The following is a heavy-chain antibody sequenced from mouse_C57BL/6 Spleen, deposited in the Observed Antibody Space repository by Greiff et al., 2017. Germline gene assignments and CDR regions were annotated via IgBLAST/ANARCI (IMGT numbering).Heavy chain of an antibody. CDR1: GYTFTDYN. J-gene: IGHJ1*03. D-gene: IGHD1-1*01. Sequence: VQLQQSGPELVKTGASVKIPCKASGYTFTDYNMDWVKQSHGKSLEWIGDINPNNGGTIYNQKFKGKATLTVDKSSSTAYMELRSLTSEDTAVYYCARGEGITTDWYFDVWGTGTTVTVSS. V-gene: IGHV1-18*01. CDR3: ARGEGITTDWYFDV. CDR2: INPNNGGT.